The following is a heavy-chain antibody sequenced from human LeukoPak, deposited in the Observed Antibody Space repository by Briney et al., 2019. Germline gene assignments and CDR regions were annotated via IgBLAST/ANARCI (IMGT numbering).Heavy chain of an antibody. CDR2: TSSDLNVK. Sequence: GGSLRLSCAASGFTFRSYVIHWVRQAPGEGLEWVAVTSSDLNVKLYADSVKGRFTISRDNSRSTLYLQMNSLRPEDTAIYYCAREGYYGSGSPPSLYFDYWGQGTLVTVSS. CDR3: AREGYYGSGSPPSLYFDY. J-gene: IGHJ4*02. V-gene: IGHV3-30-3*01. CDR1: GFTFRSYV. D-gene: IGHD3-10*01.